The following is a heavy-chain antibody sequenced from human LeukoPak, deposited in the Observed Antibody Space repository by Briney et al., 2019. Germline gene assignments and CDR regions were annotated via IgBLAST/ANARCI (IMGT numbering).Heavy chain of an antibody. V-gene: IGHV3-23*01. CDR3: AKEPPGGGTVTFYYFDY. CDR2: ISGSGGST. D-gene: IGHD4-17*01. CDR1: GFTFSSYA. J-gene: IGHJ4*02. Sequence: GGSLRLSCAASGFTFSSYAMSWVRQAPGKGLEWVSAISGSGGSTYYADSVKGRFTISRDNSKNTLYLQMSSLRAEDTAVYYCAKEPPGGGTVTFYYFDYWGQGTLVTVSS.